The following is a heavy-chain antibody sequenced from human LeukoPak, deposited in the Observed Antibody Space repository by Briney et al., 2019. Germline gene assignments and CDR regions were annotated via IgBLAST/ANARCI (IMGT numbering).Heavy chain of an antibody. CDR1: GFMFDDYA. CDR3: ARSRTDLYSSSWNFFDH. V-gene: IGHV3-20*01. Sequence: PGGSLRLSCTASGFMFDDYAMSWVRQVPGKGLEWVSGINRNGGSTGYADSVKGRFTISRDNAKNSLYLQMNSLRAEDTALYHCARSRTDLYSSSWNFFDHWGPGTLVTVSS. CDR2: INRNGGST. D-gene: IGHD6-13*01. J-gene: IGHJ4*02.